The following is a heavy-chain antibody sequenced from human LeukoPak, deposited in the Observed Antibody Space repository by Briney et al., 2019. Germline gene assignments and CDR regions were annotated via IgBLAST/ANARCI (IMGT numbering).Heavy chain of an antibody. CDR3: ARDYYGSASGWLDP. CDR2: IIPIFGTA. D-gene: IGHD3-10*01. CDR1: GGTFSSYA. Sequence: SVKVSCKASGGTFSSYAISWVRQAPGQGLEWMGGIIPIFGTANYAQKFQGRVTMTRDTSTSTVYMELSSLRSEDTAVYYCARDYYGSASGWLDPWGQGTLVTVSS. V-gene: IGHV1-69*05. J-gene: IGHJ5*02.